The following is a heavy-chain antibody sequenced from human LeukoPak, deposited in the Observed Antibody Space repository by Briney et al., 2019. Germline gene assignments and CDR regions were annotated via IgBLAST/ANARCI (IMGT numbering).Heavy chain of an antibody. V-gene: IGHV4-34*01. Sequence: SETLSLTCAVYGGSLSGYYWSWIRQPPGKGLEWIGEINHSESTNYNPSLKSRVTISVDTSKNQFSLKLSSVTVADTAVYYCARGRRGVTGTTHFDYWGQGTLVTVSS. D-gene: IGHD1-20*01. CDR3: ARGRRGVTGTTHFDY. J-gene: IGHJ4*02. CDR2: INHSEST. CDR1: GGSLSGYY.